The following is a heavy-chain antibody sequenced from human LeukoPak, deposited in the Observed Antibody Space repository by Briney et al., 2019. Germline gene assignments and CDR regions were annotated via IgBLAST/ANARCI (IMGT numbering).Heavy chain of an antibody. CDR3: ATTVSVVPAATSGWFDP. CDR2: ISYDGSNK. CDR1: GFTFSSYA. J-gene: IGHJ5*02. V-gene: IGHV3-30-3*01. Sequence: GRSLRLSCAASGFTFSSYAMHWVRQAPGKGLEWVAVISYDGSNKYYADSVKGRFTISRDNSKNSLYLQMNSLRAEDTAVYYCATTVSVVPAATSGWFDPWGQGTLVTVSS. D-gene: IGHD2-2*01.